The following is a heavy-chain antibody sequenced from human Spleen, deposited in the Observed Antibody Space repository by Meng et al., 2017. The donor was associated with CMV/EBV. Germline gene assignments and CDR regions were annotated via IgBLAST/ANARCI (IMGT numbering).Heavy chain of an antibody. J-gene: IGHJ4*02. CDR2: IRYDGSNK. V-gene: IGHV3-30*02. CDR1: GFTFSSYG. D-gene: IGHD1-26*01. CDR3: AKDIMMLGANGFDY. Sequence: GGSLRLSCAASGFTFSSYGMHWVRQAPGKGLEWVAFIRYDGSNKYYADSVKGRFTISRDNSKNSLYLQMNSLRAEDMALYYCAKDIMMLGANGFDYWGQGTLVTVSS.